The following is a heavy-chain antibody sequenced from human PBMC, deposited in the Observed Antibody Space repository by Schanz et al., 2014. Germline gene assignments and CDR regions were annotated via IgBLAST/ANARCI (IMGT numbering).Heavy chain of an antibody. J-gene: IGHJ6*02. CDR2: MKPKNGAT. V-gene: IGHV1-2*06. CDR3: ARVLYFGPVIAYYGVDV. Sequence: QAQWVQSGAEVKRSGASVKISCKASRYDFRDYYVQWVRQAPGYGLEWVGRMKPKNGATIYAQKFQGRVSMTRDMFTSTAYMEVRSLRHDDTALYYCARVLYFGPVIAYYGVDVWGQGTAVSVS. CDR1: RYDFRDYY. D-gene: IGHD3-10*01.